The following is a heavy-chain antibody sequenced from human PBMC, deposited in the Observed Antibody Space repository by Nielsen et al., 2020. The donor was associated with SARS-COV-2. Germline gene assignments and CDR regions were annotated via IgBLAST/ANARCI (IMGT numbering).Heavy chain of an antibody. CDR1: GGTFGSDA. Sequence: SVKVSCKASGGTFGSDAFSWVRQAPGHGLEWVGGVIIVLDTANYAQKFQDRATITADESTNTVYMELSSLRSEDTALYYCARGPPLSITQGVPFDSWGQVTLVTVSP. J-gene: IGHJ4*02. V-gene: IGHV1-69*13. CDR2: VIIVLDTA. D-gene: IGHD1-14*01. CDR3: ARGPPLSITQGVPFDS.